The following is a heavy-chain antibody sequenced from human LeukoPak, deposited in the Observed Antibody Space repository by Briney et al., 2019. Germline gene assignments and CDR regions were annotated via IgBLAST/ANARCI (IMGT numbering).Heavy chain of an antibody. CDR2: ISWNSGSI. V-gene: IGHV3-9*01. Sequence: GRSLRLSCAASGFTFDDYAMHWVRQAPGKGLEWVSGISWNSGSIGYADSVKGRFTISRDNAKNSLYLQMNSLRAEDKALYYCAKEGPNAFDIWGQGTMVTVSS. J-gene: IGHJ3*02. CDR3: AKEGPNAFDI. CDR1: GFTFDDYA.